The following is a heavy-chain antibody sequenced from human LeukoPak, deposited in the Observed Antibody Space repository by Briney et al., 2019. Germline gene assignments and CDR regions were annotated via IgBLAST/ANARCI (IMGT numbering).Heavy chain of an antibody. CDR3: ARDRGRATWFDP. D-gene: IGHD3-10*01. V-gene: IGHV4-4*07. J-gene: IGHJ5*02. Sequence: EPSETLSLTCTVSGGSISSYYWTWIRQPAGKGLEWIGRIYASGSANYNPSLKSRVTISVDTSRNQFSLKLHSVTAADTAVYYCARDRGRATWFDPWGQGTAVTVSS. CDR1: GGSISSYY. CDR2: IYASGSA.